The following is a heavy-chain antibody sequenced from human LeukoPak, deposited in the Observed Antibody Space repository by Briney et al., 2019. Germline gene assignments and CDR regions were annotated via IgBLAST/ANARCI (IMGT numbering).Heavy chain of an antibody. V-gene: IGHV3-66*01. D-gene: IGHD6-19*01. CDR1: GLTVNSNY. CDR2: TYSGGSS. Sequence: GGSLRLSCVASGLTVNSNYISWVRQAPGKGLEWVSLTYSGGSSYYADSVKGRFTISRDIPKNTLYLQMNSLRDEDTAVYYCARDNGMTSGWYAGRIDYYYGMDVWGQGTTVTVSS. CDR3: ARDNGMTSGWYAGRIDYYYGMDV. J-gene: IGHJ6*02.